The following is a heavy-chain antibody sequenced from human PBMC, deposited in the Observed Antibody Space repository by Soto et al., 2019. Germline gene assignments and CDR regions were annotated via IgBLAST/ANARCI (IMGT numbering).Heavy chain of an antibody. D-gene: IGHD3-3*01. V-gene: IGHV4-39*02. Sequence: PSETLSLTCTVSGGSISSSSYYWGWIRQPPGKGLEWIGSIYYSGSTYYNPSLKSRVTISVDTSKNQFSLKLSSVTAADTAVYYCARDYDSPQHWFDPWGQGTLVTVSS. CDR2: IYYSGST. CDR3: ARDYDSPQHWFDP. CDR1: GGSISSSSYY. J-gene: IGHJ5*02.